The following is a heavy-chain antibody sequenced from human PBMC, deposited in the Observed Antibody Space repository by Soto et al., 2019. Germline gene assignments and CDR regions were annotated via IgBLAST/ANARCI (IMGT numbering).Heavy chain of an antibody. CDR2: IYYSGST. CDR3: AGQYSYGRSGMDV. CDR1: GGSISSYY. J-gene: IGHJ6*02. V-gene: IGHV4-59*08. Sequence: QVQLQESGPGLVKPSETLSLTCTVSGGSISSYYWSWIRQPPGKGLEWIGYIYYSGSTNYNPSLKSRVTITVDTSKNQVSLKLSSVTAADTAVYYCAGQYSYGRSGMDVWGQGTTVTVSS. D-gene: IGHD5-18*01.